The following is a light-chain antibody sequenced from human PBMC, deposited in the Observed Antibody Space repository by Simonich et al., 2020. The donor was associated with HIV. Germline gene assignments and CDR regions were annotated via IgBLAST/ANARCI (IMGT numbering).Light chain of an antibody. J-gene: IGLJ3*02. Sequence: QSALTQPASVSGSPGQSLTISFAGTSSDVGSYNLVSWYQKHPGKAPKLMIYEGNRRPSGVSKRFSGSKSGNTASLTISGLQAEDEADYYCCSYAGSSTLVFGGGTKLTVL. CDR3: CSYAGSSTLV. CDR1: SSDVGSYNL. V-gene: IGLV2-23*01. CDR2: EGN.